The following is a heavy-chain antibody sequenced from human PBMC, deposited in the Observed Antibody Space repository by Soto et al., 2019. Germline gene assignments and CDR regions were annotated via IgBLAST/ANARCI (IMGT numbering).Heavy chain of an antibody. CDR1: GFIFSRDG. J-gene: IGHJ4*02. CDR2: ISYHGSDI. V-gene: IGHV3-30*18. CDR3: PKPNGADIPFHS. D-gene: IGHD3-9*01. Sequence: QVQLVESGGGVVQPGTSLTLSCAASGFIFSRDGMHWVRQAPGKGLEWVAVISYHGSDIYYADSVKGRFTISRDNSKNTVYLKLNTLRPADTALYYCPKPNGADIPFHSWGQGTLVTVSS.